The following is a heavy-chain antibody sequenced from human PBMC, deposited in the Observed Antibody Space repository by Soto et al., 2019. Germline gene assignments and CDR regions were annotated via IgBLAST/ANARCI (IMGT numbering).Heavy chain of an antibody. Sequence: EVQLVESGGGLVQPGGSLRLSCAASGFTFSSYEMNGVRQAPGKGLEWVSNISSSGHTTYYADSVKGRFTISRDNAKNSLYLQMNSLRAEDTAVYYCARVGGTWDYFDYWGQGTLVTVSS. V-gene: IGHV3-48*03. CDR1: GFTFSSYE. J-gene: IGHJ4*02. CDR3: ARVGGTWDYFDY. D-gene: IGHD1-1*01. CDR2: ISSSGHTT.